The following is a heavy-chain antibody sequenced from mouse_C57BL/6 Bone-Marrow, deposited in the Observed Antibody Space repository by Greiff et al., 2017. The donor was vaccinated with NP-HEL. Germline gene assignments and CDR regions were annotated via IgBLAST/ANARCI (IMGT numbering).Heavy chain of an antibody. CDR2: IDPETGGT. CDR3: TRAFITTVFDWYFDV. Sequence: QVQLQQSGAELVRPGASVTLSCKASGYTFTDYEMHWVKQTPVHGLEWIGAIDPETGGTAYNQKFKGKAILTADKSSSTAYMEVRSLTSEDSAVYYCTRAFITTVFDWYFDVWGTGTAVTVSS. J-gene: IGHJ1*03. V-gene: IGHV1-15*01. CDR1: GYTFTDYE. D-gene: IGHD1-1*01.